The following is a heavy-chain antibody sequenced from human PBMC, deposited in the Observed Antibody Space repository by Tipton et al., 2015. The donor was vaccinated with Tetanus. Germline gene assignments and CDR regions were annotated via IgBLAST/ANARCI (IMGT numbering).Heavy chain of an antibody. V-gene: IGHV4-31*03. CDR1: GGSISSSDHY. CDR2: IHYSGNT. CDR3: ARDVGGHYYFDF. J-gene: IGHJ4*02. D-gene: IGHD1-26*01. Sequence: TLSLTCSVSGGSISSSDHYWGWIRQHPGKGLEWIGYIHYSGNTYFNPSLKSRVTISADMSENQFSLRLTSVTAADTAVYYCARDVGGHYYFDFWGQGSLVTVSS.